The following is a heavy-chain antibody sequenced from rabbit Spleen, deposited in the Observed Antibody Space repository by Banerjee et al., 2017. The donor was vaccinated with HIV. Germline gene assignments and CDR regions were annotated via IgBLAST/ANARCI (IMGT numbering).Heavy chain of an antibody. Sequence: QSLEESGGDLVKPGASLTLTCTASGFSFSSSYYICWVRQAPGKGLEWIACIDGVTGKAVYATWAKGRFTISRTSSTTVTLQMTSLTAADTATYFCARDLVAVIGWDFNLWGPGTLVTVS. V-gene: IGHV1S40*01. J-gene: IGHJ4*01. D-gene: IGHD4-2*01. CDR2: IDGVTGKA. CDR1: GFSFSSSYY. CDR3: ARDLVAVIGWDFNL.